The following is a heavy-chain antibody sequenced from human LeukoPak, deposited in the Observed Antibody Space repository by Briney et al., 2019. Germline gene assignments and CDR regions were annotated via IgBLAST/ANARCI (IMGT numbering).Heavy chain of an antibody. D-gene: IGHD3-22*01. Sequence: GGSLRLSCAASGFTFDDYGMSWVRQAPGKGLEWVSSINWNGGSTGYADSVKGRFTISRDNAKNSLYLQMNSLRAEDTALYHCARDYYDSEDGDAFDIWGQGTMVTVSS. J-gene: IGHJ3*02. CDR1: GFTFDDYG. CDR3: ARDYYDSEDGDAFDI. CDR2: INWNGGST. V-gene: IGHV3-20*01.